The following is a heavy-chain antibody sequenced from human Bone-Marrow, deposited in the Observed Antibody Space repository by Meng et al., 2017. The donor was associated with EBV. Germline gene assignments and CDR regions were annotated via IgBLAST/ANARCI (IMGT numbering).Heavy chain of an antibody. D-gene: IGHD2-2*01. J-gene: IGHJ4*02. CDR3: ASSDCSSTSCYPRY. Sequence: QLQLQESGSGLVKPSQTLSLTCAVSGGSISSGGYSWSWIRQPPGKGLEWIGYIYHSGSTYYNPSLKSRVTISVDRSKNQFSLKLSSVTAADTAVYYCASSDCSSTSCYPRYWGQGTLVTVSS. V-gene: IGHV4-30-2*01. CDR1: GGSISSGGYS. CDR2: IYHSGST.